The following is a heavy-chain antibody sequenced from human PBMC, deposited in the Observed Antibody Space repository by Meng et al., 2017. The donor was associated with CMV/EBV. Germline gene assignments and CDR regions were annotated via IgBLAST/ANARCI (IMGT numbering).Heavy chain of an antibody. CDR2: ISAYNGNT. Sequence: ASVKVSCKASGYTFTSYGISWVRQAPGQGLEWMGWISAYNGNTNYAQKLQGRVTMTTDTSTSTAYMELRSLRSDDTAAYYCARHYGDYFRNWFDPWGQGTLVTVSS. J-gene: IGHJ5*02. CDR1: GYTFTSYG. CDR3: ARHYGDYFRNWFDP. V-gene: IGHV1-18*01. D-gene: IGHD4-17*01.